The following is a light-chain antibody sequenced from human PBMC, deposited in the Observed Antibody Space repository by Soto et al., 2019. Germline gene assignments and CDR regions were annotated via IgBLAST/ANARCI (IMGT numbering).Light chain of an antibody. CDR2: DAV. V-gene: IGKV3-11*01. CDR1: QSVTSH. CDR3: QHRSNWPLYT. Sequence: EILLAQSPATLSLSPGARATLSCRASQSVTSHIAWYQQKPGQAPRLLIYDAVNRASGIPARFSASGSGTDFTLTIARLEPEESAVYYCQHRSNWPLYTFGQGTKLEI. J-gene: IGKJ2*01.